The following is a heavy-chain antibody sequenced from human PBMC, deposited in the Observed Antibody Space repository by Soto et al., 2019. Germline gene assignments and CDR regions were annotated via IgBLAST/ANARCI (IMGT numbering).Heavy chain of an antibody. J-gene: IGHJ6*02. V-gene: IGHV1-18*01. CDR1: GYIFVNYG. D-gene: IGHD3-16*01. Sequence: QVQLVQSGDEVKKPGASVKVSCKASGYIFVNYGIAWVRQAPGQGLEWMGWISPYTGNTHSATKVQGRLTMTTDTSTRTAHMELGSLTSDDTAVYYCVMVDNYVTPTPQDVWGQGTTVTVSS. CDR3: VMVDNYVTPTPQDV. CDR2: ISPYTGNT.